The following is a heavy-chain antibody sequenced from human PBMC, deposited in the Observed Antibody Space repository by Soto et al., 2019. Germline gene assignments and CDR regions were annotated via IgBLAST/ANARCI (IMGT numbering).Heavy chain of an antibody. D-gene: IGHD6-13*01. V-gene: IGHV4-31*03. CDR2: IYYSGST. J-gene: IGHJ5*02. CDR3: ARDMAAGTMNSDDMGWPTNWFDP. CDR1: GGSISSGGYY. Sequence: QVQLQESGPGLVKPSQTLSLTCTVSGGSISSGGYYWSWIRQHPGKGLEWIGYIYYSGSTYYNPSLKSRVTISVDTSKNQFSLKLSSVTAADTAVYYCARDMAAGTMNSDDMGWPTNWFDPWGQGTLVTVSS.